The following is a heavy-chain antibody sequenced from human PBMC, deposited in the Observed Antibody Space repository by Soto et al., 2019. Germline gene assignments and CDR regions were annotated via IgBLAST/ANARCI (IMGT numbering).Heavy chain of an antibody. CDR2: ISGSGGST. V-gene: IGHV3-23*01. J-gene: IGHJ4*01. CDR3: ANIYNWIDDVGADF. CDR1: GFTFSSCV. Sequence: EVQLLESGGGLVQPGESLRLSCTASGFTFSSCVMNWVRQAPGKGLEWVSAISGSGGSTYYADSVKGRFTISRDNSKNTLYLQMNRMRADDTAVYYAANIYNWIDDVGADFWGQGTLVTVSS. D-gene: IGHD1-20*01.